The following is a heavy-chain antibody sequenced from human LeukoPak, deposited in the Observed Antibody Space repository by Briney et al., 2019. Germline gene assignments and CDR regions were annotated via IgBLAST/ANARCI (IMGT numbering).Heavy chain of an antibody. V-gene: IGHV3-66*01. CDR2: IYSGGST. CDR3: ARDLQGGYYYYGMDV. Sequence: PGGSLRLSCAASGFTVSSNYMSWVRQAPGKGLEWVSVIYSGGSTYYSDSVKGRFTISRDNSKNTLYLQMNSLRAEDTAVYYCARDLQGGYYYYGMDVWGQGTTVTVSS. D-gene: IGHD1-26*01. CDR1: GFTVSSNY. J-gene: IGHJ6*02.